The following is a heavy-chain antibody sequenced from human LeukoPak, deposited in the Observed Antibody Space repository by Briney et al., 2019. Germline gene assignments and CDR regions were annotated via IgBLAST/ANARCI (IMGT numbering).Heavy chain of an antibody. J-gene: IGHJ4*02. V-gene: IGHV3-21*01. Sequence: GSLRLSCAASGFTFSSYSMNWVRQAPGKGLEWVSSISSSSSYIYYADSVKGRFTISRDNAKNSLYLQMNSLRAEDTAVYYCASGRNPRTSPDYWGQGTLVTVSS. CDR1: GFTFSSYS. CDR2: ISSSSSYI. CDR3: ASGRNPRTSPDY. D-gene: IGHD1-26*01.